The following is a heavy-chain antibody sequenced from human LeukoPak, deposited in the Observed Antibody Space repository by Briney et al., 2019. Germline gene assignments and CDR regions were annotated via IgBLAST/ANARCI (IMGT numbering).Heavy chain of an antibody. D-gene: IGHD5-18*01. J-gene: IGHJ4*02. Sequence: RHGESLKISCKGSGYSFTSYWIGWVRQMPGKGLEWMGIIYPADSDTRYSPSFQGQVTISADKSISTAYLQWSSLKASDTAMYYCVRQGFSYGYAYFDYWGQGTLVAVSS. CDR1: GYSFTSYW. V-gene: IGHV5-51*01. CDR3: VRQGFSYGYAYFDY. CDR2: IYPADSDT.